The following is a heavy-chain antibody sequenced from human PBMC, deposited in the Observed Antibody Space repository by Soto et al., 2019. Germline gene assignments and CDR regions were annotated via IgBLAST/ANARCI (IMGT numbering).Heavy chain of an antibody. J-gene: IGHJ4*02. Sequence: EVQLVESGGGLVQPGGSLRLSCAASGFTFNSYSMNWVRQAPGKGLEWVSYISSSSSTLYYADSVKGRFTISRDNAKNSLYLQMNSLRDEDTAVYYCARAGYYGSGILLWGQGTLVTVSS. CDR2: ISSSSSTL. CDR1: GFTFNSYS. V-gene: IGHV3-48*02. D-gene: IGHD3-10*01. CDR3: ARAGYYGSGILL.